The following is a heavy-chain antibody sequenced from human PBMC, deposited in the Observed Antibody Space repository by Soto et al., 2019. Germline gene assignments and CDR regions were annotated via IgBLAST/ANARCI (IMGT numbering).Heavy chain of an antibody. Sequence: GESLKISCKGSGYSFTSYWISWVRQMPGKGLEWMGRIDPSDSYTNYSPSFQGHVTISADKSISTAYLQWSSLKASDTAMYYCASSGRNYDILTGYYTGNYYYGMDVWGQGTTVTVSS. V-gene: IGHV5-10-1*01. CDR3: ASSGRNYDILTGYYTGNYYYGMDV. CDR1: GYSFTSYW. D-gene: IGHD3-9*01. CDR2: IDPSDSYT. J-gene: IGHJ6*02.